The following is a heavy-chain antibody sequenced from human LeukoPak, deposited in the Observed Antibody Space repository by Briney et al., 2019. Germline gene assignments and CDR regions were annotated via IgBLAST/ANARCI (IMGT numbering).Heavy chain of an antibody. V-gene: IGHV4-34*01. CDR1: GGSFGGYY. Sequence: PSETLSLTCAVYGGSFGGYYWSWIRQPPGKGLEWIGEINHSGSTNYNPSLKSRVTISVDTSKNQFSLKLSSVTAADTAVYYCARCYSSSWASYYYYYYMDVWGKGTTVTVSS. D-gene: IGHD6-13*01. CDR2: INHSGST. CDR3: ARCYSSSWASYYYYYYMDV. J-gene: IGHJ6*03.